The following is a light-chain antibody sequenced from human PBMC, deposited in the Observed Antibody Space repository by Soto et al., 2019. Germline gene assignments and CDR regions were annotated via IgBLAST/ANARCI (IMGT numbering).Light chain of an antibody. CDR2: EVS. Sequence: QSALTQPASVSASPGQSITISCTGTSSDVGGYNYVSWYQQHPGKAPKVMIYEVSNRPSGVSNRFSGSKSGNTASLTISGLQSEDEADYYCSSYTSGSTLVFGGGTKLTVL. CDR1: SSDVGGYNY. J-gene: IGLJ3*02. V-gene: IGLV2-14*01. CDR3: SSYTSGSTLV.